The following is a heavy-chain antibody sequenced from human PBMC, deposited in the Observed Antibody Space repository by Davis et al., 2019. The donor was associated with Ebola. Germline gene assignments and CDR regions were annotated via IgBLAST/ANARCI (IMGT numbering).Heavy chain of an antibody. J-gene: IGHJ6*02. Sequence: PGGSLRLSCTVSGGSISSSSYYWSWIRQPPGKGLEWIGYIYYSGSTNYNPSLKSRVTISVDTSKNQFSLKLSSVTAADTAVYYCARVSYYYYYGMDVWGQGTTVTVSS. CDR1: GGSISSSSYY. CDR2: IYYSGST. V-gene: IGHV4-61*01. CDR3: ARVSYYYYYGMDV.